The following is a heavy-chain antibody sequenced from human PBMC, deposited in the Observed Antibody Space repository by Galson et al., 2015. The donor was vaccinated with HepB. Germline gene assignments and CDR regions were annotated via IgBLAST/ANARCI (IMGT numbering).Heavy chain of an antibody. V-gene: IGHV1-24*01. J-gene: IGHJ4*02. Sequence: SVKVSCKVSGYTLTELSMHWVRQAPGKGLEWMGGFDPEDGETIYAQKFQGKVTMTEDTSTDTAYMELSSLRSEDTAVYYCATDIKAVAGRVLDYWGQGTLVTVSS. D-gene: IGHD6-19*01. CDR1: GYTLTELS. CDR2: FDPEDGET. CDR3: ATDIKAVAGRVLDY.